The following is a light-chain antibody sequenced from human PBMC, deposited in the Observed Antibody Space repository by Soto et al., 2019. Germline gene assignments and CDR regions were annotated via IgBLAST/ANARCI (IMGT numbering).Light chain of an antibody. J-gene: IGLJ3*02. Sequence: QSVLTQPPSVSGAPGQRVTISCTGSSSNIGAGYDVHWYQQLPGTAPNPLIYGTINRPSGVPDRFSGSKSGTSASLAITGLQAEEEADYYCQSYDCTLSGSGFGGGTKITVL. V-gene: IGLV1-40*01. CDR2: GTI. CDR1: SSNIGAGYD. CDR3: QSYDCTLSGSG.